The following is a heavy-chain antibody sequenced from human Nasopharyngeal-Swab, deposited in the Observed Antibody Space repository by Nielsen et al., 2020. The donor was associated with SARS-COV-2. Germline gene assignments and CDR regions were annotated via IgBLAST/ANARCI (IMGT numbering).Heavy chain of an antibody. J-gene: IGHJ5*02. CDR3: ARKSGVLEQQLVRGRWFDP. D-gene: IGHD6-13*01. Sequence: WIRQPPGKGLEWVSAISGSGGSTYYADSVKGRFTISRDNSKNTLYLQMNSLRAEDTAVYYCARKSGVLEQQLVRGRWFDPWGQGTLVTVSS. CDR2: ISGSGGST. V-gene: IGHV3-23*01.